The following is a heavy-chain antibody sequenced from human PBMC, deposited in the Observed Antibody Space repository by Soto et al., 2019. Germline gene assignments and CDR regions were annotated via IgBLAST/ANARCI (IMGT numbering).Heavy chain of an antibody. J-gene: IGHJ6*02. CDR3: ARELGGNILQIAYYNGMDV. CDR2: ISSSSSTI. Sequence: GGSLRLSCAASGFTFSSYSINWVRQASGKGMEWVSYISSSSSTIYYADSVKGRFTISRDNAKNSLYLQMNSLRDEDTAVYYGARELGGNILQIAYYNGMDVWGQGTTVPVSS. D-gene: IGHD2-8*01. V-gene: IGHV3-48*02. CDR1: GFTFSSYS.